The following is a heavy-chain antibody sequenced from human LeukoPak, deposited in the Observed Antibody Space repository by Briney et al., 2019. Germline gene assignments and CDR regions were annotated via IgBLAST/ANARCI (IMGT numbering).Heavy chain of an antibody. CDR2: IKQDGSEK. Sequence: GGSLRLSCAASGFTFSSYWMSWVRQAPGKGLEWVANIKQDGSEKYYADSVKGRFTISRDNSKNTLYLQMNSLRAEDAAVYYCATNPWGTVTTLDYWGQGTLVTVSS. CDR3: ATNPWGTVTTLDY. V-gene: IGHV3-7*01. J-gene: IGHJ4*02. CDR1: GFTFSSYW. D-gene: IGHD4-17*01.